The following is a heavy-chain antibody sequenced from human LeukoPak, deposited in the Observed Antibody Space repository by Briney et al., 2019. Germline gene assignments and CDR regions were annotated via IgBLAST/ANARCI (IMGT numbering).Heavy chain of an antibody. J-gene: IGHJ4*02. CDR2: IYHTGNT. CDR1: GYSISSGHY. Sequence: SETLSLTCTVSGYSISSGHYWGWIRQPPGKGLEWIGSIYHTGNTYYNPSLKSRVTISVDTPKNQFSLKLSSVTAADTAVYYCARGGPVVPAAVDYWGQGTLVTVSS. D-gene: IGHD2-2*01. V-gene: IGHV4-38-2*02. CDR3: ARGGPVVPAAVDY.